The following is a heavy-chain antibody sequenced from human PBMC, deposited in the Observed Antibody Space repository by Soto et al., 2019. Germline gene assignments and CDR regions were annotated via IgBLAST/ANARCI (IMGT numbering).Heavy chain of an antibody. CDR1: GFTFSNYA. CDR3: AKRGKFGGFDY. Sequence: VHLLESGGGLGHPGGSLRLSCTASGFTFSNYAMTWVRQGPGKGLQWVAGINGGGDSPHYADSVKGRFIISRDNSNNTLVLQMRRLRVDDTALYYCAKRGKFGGFDYWGQGTLLTVSS. CDR2: INGGGDSP. J-gene: IGHJ4*02. D-gene: IGHD3-10*01. V-gene: IGHV3-23*01.